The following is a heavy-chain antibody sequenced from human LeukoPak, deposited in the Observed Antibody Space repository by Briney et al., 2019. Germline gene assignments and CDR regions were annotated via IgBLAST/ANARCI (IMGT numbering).Heavy chain of an antibody. CDR2: ISSSGSTI. Sequence: GGSLRLSCAASGFTFRIYEMNWVRQAPGKGLEWVSYISSSGSTIYYADSVKGRFTISRDNAKNSLYLQMNSLRAEDTAVYYCARGIQLWQQLGYFDYWGQGTLVTVSS. J-gene: IGHJ4*02. V-gene: IGHV3-48*03. D-gene: IGHD5-18*01. CDR3: ARGIQLWQQLGYFDY. CDR1: GFTFRIYE.